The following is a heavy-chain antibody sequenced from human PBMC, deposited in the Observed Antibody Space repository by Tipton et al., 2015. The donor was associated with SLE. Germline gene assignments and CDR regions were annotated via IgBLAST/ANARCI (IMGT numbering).Heavy chain of an antibody. V-gene: IGHV3-11*04. CDR1: GFTFSDYY. J-gene: IGHJ4*02. CDR2: ISSSGSTI. CDR3: ARVFKRYSSSWTDGYFDY. Sequence: SLRLSCAASGFTFSDYYMSWIRQAPGKGLEWVSYISSSGSTIYYADSVKGRFTISRDNAKNSLFLQMNSLRAEATAVYYCARVFKRYSSSWTDGYFDYWGQGTLVTVSS. D-gene: IGHD6-13*01.